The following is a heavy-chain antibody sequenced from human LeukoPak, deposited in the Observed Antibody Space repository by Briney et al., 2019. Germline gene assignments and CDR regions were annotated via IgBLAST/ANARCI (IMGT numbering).Heavy chain of an antibody. CDR1: GGSISSSNFY. CDR3: ARLSGWSRLDY. D-gene: IGHD6-19*01. J-gene: IGHJ4*02. CDR2: IYHSGST. Sequence: SETLSLTCTVSGGSISSSNFYWGWIRQPPGKGLEWIGSIYHSGSTYYNPSLKSRVTISVDTSKNQFSLKLSSVTAADTAVYYCARLSGWSRLDYWGQGTLVTVSS. V-gene: IGHV4-39*07.